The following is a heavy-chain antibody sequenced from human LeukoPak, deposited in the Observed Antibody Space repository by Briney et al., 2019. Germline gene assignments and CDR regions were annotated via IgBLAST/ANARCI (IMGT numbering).Heavy chain of an antibody. CDR2: ISAYNGNT. CDR1: GYTFTSYD. V-gene: IGHV1-18*01. Sequence: GASVKVSCKASGYTFTSYDINWVRQATGQGLEWMGWISAYNGNTNYAQKLQGRVTMTTDTSTSTAYMELRSLRSDDTAVYYCARVYSGTAVRYFDYWGQGTLVTVSS. J-gene: IGHJ4*02. D-gene: IGHD1-26*01. CDR3: ARVYSGTAVRYFDY.